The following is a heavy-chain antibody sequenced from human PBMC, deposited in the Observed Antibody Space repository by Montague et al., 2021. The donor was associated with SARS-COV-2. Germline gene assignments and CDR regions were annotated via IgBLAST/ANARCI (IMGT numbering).Heavy chain of an antibody. D-gene: IGHD3-22*01. CDR3: ARGWFSSMLVVVIRGPFDY. V-gene: IGHV4-39*07. CDR1: GGSISSSSYY. CDR2: IYYSGST. Sequence: SETLSLACTVSGGSISSSSYYWGWIRQPPGKGLEWIGSIYYSGSTYHNPSLKSRVTISVDTSKNQFSLKLSSVTAADTAVYYCARGWFSSMLVVVIRGPFDYWGQGTRGTVSS. J-gene: IGHJ4*02.